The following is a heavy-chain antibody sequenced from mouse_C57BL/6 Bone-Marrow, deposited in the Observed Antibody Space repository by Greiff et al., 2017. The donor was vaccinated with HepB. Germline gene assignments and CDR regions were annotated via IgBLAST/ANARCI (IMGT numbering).Heavy chain of an antibody. CDR2: ISSGSSTI. D-gene: IGHD2-5*01. J-gene: IGHJ4*01. Sequence: EVKLVESGGDLVKPGGSLKLSCAASGFTFSDYGMHWVRQAPEKGLEWVAYISSGSSTIYYADTVKGRFTISRDNAKNTLFLQMTSLRSEDTAMYYCARTYYSNYGLLDYAMDYWGQGTSVTVSS. CDR1: GFTFSDYG. V-gene: IGHV5-17*01. CDR3: ARTYYSNYGLLDYAMDY.